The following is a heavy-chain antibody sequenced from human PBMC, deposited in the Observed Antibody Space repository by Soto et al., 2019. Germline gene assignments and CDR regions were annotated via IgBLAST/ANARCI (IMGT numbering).Heavy chain of an antibody. CDR2: INAGNGNT. CDR3: ARESFRLGYCSGGSCPLGY. CDR1: GYTFTSYA. Sequence: VASVKVSCKASGYTFTSYAMHWVRQAPGQRLEWMGWINAGNGNTKYSQKFQGRVTITRDTSASTAYMELSSLRSEDTAVYYCARESFRLGYCSGGSCPLGYRGQGTLVTVSS. V-gene: IGHV1-3*01. D-gene: IGHD2-15*01. J-gene: IGHJ4*02.